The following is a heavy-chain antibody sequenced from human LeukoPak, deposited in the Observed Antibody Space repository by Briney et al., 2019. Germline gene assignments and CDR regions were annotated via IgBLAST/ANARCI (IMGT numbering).Heavy chain of an antibody. CDR1: GYTFGDHA. D-gene: IGHD5-18*01. CDR3: TRGPIQLWIHNGVDV. CDR2: IRSKAYGGTT. Sequence: PGRSLRLSCTTSGYTFGDHAMSWVRQAPGKGLEWVGFIRSKAYGGTTEYAASVKGRFIISRDDSRSIAYLQMNSLKTEDTAVYYCTRGPIQLWIHNGVDVWGQGTTVTVSS. V-gene: IGHV3-49*04. J-gene: IGHJ6*02.